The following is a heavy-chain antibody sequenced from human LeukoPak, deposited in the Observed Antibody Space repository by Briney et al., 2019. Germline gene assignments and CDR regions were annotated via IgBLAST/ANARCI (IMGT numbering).Heavy chain of an antibody. CDR1: GFTFTSYA. J-gene: IGHJ1*01. CDR3: AKDGVGDSSGYYLLEH. V-gene: IGHV3-23*01. D-gene: IGHD3-22*01. Sequence: GGSLRLSCAASGFTFTSYAMSWVRQAPGKGLEWVSAMSVSGGSTYYADSVKGRFTVSRDNSKNTLYLEMKSLRGEDTAVYYSAKDGVGDSSGYYLLEHWGQGTLVTVSS. CDR2: MSVSGGST.